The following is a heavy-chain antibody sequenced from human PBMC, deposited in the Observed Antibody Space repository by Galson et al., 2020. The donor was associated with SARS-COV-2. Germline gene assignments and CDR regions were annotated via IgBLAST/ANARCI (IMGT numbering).Heavy chain of an antibody. Sequence: ASVKVSCKASGYTFTGYYMHWVRQAPGQGLEWMGRINPNSGGTNYAQKFQGRVTMTRDTSISTAYMELSRLRSDDTAVYYCARDGVWFGEFQDYWGQGTLVTVPS. CDR2: INPNSGGT. CDR3: ARDGVWFGEFQDY. V-gene: IGHV1-2*06. J-gene: IGHJ4*02. CDR1: GYTFTGYY. D-gene: IGHD3-10*01.